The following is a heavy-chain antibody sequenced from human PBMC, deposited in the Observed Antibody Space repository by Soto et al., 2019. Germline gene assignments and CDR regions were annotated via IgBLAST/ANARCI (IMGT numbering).Heavy chain of an antibody. CDR2: ISAYNGNT. CDR1: GYTFTNFG. CDR3: AKDPLKYSSSWYLEWWFDP. D-gene: IGHD6-13*01. Sequence: GASVKVSCKASGYTFTNFGISWVRQAPGQGLEWMGWISAYNGNTNYAQNFQGRVTMTTDTSTSTAYMELRSLRVEDTAVYYCAKDPLKYSSSWYLEWWFDPWGQRTLVTVSS. V-gene: IGHV1-18*01. J-gene: IGHJ5*02.